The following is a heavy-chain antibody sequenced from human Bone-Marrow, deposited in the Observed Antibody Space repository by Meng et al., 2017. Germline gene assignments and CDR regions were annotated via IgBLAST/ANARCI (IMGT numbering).Heavy chain of an antibody. Sequence: GSLRLSGTVSGGSISSYYWSWIRQPPGKGREWIGYIYYSGSTNYNPSLKSRVTISVDTSKNQFSLKLSSVTAADTAVYYCARNRPPWRDDAFDIWGQGTKVTVSS. CDR3: ARNRPPWRDDAFDI. CDR2: IYYSGST. J-gene: IGHJ3*02. V-gene: IGHV4-59*01. D-gene: IGHD3-3*01. CDR1: GGSISSYY.